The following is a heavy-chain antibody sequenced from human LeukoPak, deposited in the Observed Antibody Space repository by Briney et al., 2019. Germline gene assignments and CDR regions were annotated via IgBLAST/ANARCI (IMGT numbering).Heavy chain of an antibody. D-gene: IGHD3-22*01. J-gene: IGHJ4*02. CDR1: GFTFSNYW. CDR2: INSDGRST. V-gene: IGHV3-74*01. CDR3: ARGADRSGYSFYFDY. Sequence: GGSLRLSCAVSGFTFSNYWMHWVRQAPGKGLVWVSRINSDGRSTSHADSVKGRFTISRDNAKNTLYLQMNSLRAEDTAVYYCARGADRSGYSFYFDYWGQGTLVTVSS.